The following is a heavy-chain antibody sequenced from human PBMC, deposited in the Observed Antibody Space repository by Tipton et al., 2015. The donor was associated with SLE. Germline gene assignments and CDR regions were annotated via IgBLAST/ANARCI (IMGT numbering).Heavy chain of an antibody. D-gene: IGHD6-13*01. Sequence: SLRLSCAASGFTFSSYAMSWVRQAPGKGLEWVSAISGSGGSTYYADSVKGRFTISRDNSKNTLYLQMNSLRAEDTAVYYCAKAGVKYSSSWYENWGQGTLVTVSS. CDR3: AKAGVKYSSSWYEN. CDR1: GFTFSSYA. J-gene: IGHJ4*02. V-gene: IGHV3-23*01. CDR2: ISGSGGST.